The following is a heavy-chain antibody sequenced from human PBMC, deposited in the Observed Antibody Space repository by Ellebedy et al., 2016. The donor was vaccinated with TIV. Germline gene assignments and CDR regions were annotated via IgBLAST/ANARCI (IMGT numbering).Heavy chain of an antibody. J-gene: IGHJ4*02. D-gene: IGHD4-17*01. V-gene: IGHV3-23*01. CDR2: VTGGGGAT. CDR3: AKDIFYGDYYFDY. Sequence: GESLKISCVASGFKFSNYVMNWVRQAPGQGLEWVAAVTGGGGATYHTDSVKGRFTISRDNSKNTLYLQMDNLRADDTAVYYCAKDIFYGDYYFDYWGQGTLVTVSS. CDR1: GFKFSNYV.